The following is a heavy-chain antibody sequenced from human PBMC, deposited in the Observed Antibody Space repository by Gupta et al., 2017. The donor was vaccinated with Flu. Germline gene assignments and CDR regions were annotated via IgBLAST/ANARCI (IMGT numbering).Heavy chain of an antibody. CDR1: GFTFTAYM. J-gene: IGHJ4*02. CDR2: ISSSSSGL. CDR3: VRRAAVKGADY. V-gene: IGHV3-21*06. Sequence: EVRLVESGGGPVKPGGSLRLSCAASGFTFTAYMMSWVRQAPGKGLEWVSSISSSSSGLHYADSLKGRFTVSRDNAKSSLHLQMNNLRIEDTGVYYCVRRAAVKGADYWGQGVLVTVSS. D-gene: IGHD6-25*01.